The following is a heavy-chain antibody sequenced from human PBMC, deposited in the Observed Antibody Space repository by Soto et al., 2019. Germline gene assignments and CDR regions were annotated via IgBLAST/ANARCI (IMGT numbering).Heavy chain of an antibody. CDR3: ASSSNWYLGMDV. CDR1: GGTFSSYA. CDR2: VIPMFGTA. J-gene: IGHJ6*02. Sequence: QVQLVQSGAEVKKPGSSVKVSCKASGGTFSSYALSWVRQAPGQGLEWMGGVIPMFGTADYAQKFQGRVTVTADEATRTAYMELSSLRSEDTAVYYCASSSNWYLGMDVGGQGTTVTVSS. D-gene: IGHD6-13*01. V-gene: IGHV1-69*12.